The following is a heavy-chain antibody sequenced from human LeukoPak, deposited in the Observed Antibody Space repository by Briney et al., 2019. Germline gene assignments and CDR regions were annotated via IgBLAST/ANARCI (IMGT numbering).Heavy chain of an antibody. CDR2: ISDSSNYI. CDR3: ASRLIVVVITQSFDY. CDR1: GFTFNTYN. J-gene: IGHJ4*02. V-gene: IGHV3-21*01. Sequence: GGSLRLSCAASGFTFNTYNRNWVRQAPGKGLQGVASISDSSNYIYYADSVKGRFTISRDNAKNSLYLQMNSLSAEETAVSYCASRLIVVVITQSFDYWGQGTLVTVSS. D-gene: IGHD3-22*01.